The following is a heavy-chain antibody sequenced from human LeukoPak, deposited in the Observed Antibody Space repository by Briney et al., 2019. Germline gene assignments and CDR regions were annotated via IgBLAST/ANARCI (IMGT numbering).Heavy chain of an antibody. Sequence: GGSLRLSCAASGFTFSSYWMSWVRQAPGKGLEWVANIKQDGSEKYYVDSVKGRFTISRDNAKNSLYLQMNSLRAEDTAVYYCARAPNRGGTRGHYFDYWGQGTLVTVSS. D-gene: IGHD2-15*01. CDR3: ARAPNRGGTRGHYFDY. V-gene: IGHV3-7*01. J-gene: IGHJ4*02. CDR1: GFTFSSYW. CDR2: IKQDGSEK.